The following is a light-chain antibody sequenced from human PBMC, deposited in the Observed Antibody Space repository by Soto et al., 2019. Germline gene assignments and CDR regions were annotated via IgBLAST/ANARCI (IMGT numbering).Light chain of an antibody. CDR2: GAS. J-gene: IGKJ3*01. CDR3: QQYGSSQLT. CDR1: QSVSSSY. Sequence: EIVLTQSPGTLSLSPGERATPSCRASQSVSSSYLAWYQQKPGQAPRLLIYGASSRATGIPDRFSGSGSGTDFTLTISRLEPEDFAVYYCQQYGSSQLTFGPGTKVDIK. V-gene: IGKV3-20*01.